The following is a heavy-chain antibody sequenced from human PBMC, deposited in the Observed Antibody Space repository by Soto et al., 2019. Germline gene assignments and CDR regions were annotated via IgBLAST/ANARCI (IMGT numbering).Heavy chain of an antibody. CDR1: GGSISSSSFH. CDR2: IYYSGST. Sequence: TLSLTCTVSGGSISSSSFHWGWIRQHPGKGLEWIGYIYYSGSTYYNPSLKSRVTISVDTSKNQFSLKLSSVTAADTAVYYCARVGGINWFDPWGQGTLVTVSS. V-gene: IGHV4-31*03. D-gene: IGHD1-20*01. J-gene: IGHJ5*02. CDR3: ARVGGINWFDP.